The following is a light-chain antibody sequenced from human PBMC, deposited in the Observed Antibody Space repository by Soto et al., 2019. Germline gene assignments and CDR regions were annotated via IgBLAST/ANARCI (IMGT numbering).Light chain of an antibody. Sequence: QSALTQPASVSESLGQSITISCTGTSNDIGYYNYVSWYQHHPGKAPKLMIYDVSNRPSGVSRRFSGSKSGNTASLTISGLRAEYEADYYCTSYTTSSTLVFGGGTKLTVL. V-gene: IGLV2-14*03. J-gene: IGLJ2*01. CDR3: TSYTTSSTLV. CDR2: DVS. CDR1: SNDIGYYNY.